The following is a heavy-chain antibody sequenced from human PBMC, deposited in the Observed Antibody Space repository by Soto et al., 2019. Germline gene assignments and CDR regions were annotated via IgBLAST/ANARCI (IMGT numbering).Heavy chain of an antibody. CDR3: ARSGTYYYYMDV. Sequence: ASVKVSCKASGYTFTSYAMHWVRQAPGQRLEWMGWINAGNGNTKYSQKFQGRVTITRDTSASTAYMELSSLRSEDTAVYYCARSGTYYYYMDVWGKGTTVTVSS. D-gene: IGHD1-1*01. J-gene: IGHJ6*03. CDR2: INAGNGNT. V-gene: IGHV1-3*01. CDR1: GYTFTSYA.